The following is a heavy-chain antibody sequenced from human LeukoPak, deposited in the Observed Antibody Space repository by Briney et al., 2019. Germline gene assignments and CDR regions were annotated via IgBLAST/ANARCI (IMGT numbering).Heavy chain of an antibody. V-gene: IGHV4-59*01. D-gene: IGHD4-17*01. Sequence: KPSETLSLTCTVSGGSISSYYWSWIRQPPGKGLEWIGYIYYSGSTNYNPSLKSRVTISVDTSKNQFSLKLSSVTAADTAVYYCARDRGDYDPYYFDYWGQGTLVTVSS. CDR2: IYYSGST. CDR1: GGSISSYY. CDR3: ARDRGDYDPYYFDY. J-gene: IGHJ4*02.